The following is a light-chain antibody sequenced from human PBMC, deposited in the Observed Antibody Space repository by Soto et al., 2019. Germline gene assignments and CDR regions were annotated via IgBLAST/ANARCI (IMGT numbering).Light chain of an antibody. CDR2: DVS. J-gene: IGLJ1*01. V-gene: IGLV2-14*01. CDR3: SSYTSSSTPRYV. Sequence: QSALTPPGSVSGSPGQSITISCTGTSSDVGGYNYVSWYQQHPGKAPKLMIYDVSNRPSGVSNRFSGSKSGDTASLTISGLQAEDEADYYCSSYTSSSTPRYVFGTGTKVTVL. CDR1: SSDVGGYNY.